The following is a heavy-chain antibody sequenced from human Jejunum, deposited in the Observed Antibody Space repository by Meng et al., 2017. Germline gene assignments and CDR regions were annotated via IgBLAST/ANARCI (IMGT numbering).Heavy chain of an antibody. J-gene: IGHJ4*02. CDR2: IYYSGST. D-gene: IGHD1-26*01. CDR1: GGSMSGYY. V-gene: IGHV4-59*01. Sequence: ESLKISCSVSGGSMSGYYWSWIRQPPGKGLEWIGYIYYSGSTNYNPSLKSRVTMSVDTSKNQFSLKLTSVTAADTAVYYCAKYTVGASAGGYFDYWGQGSLVTVSS. CDR3: AKYTVGASAGGYFDY.